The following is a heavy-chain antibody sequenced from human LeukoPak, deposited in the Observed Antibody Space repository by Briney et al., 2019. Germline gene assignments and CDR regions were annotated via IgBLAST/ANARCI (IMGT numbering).Heavy chain of an antibody. CDR2: ISSSSTI. Sequence: GSLRLSCAASGFTFSSYSMNWVRQAPGKGLEWVSYISSSSTIYYADSVKGRFTISRDNAKNSLYLQMNSLRAEDTAVYYCASASSGYYPYWGQGTLVTVSS. CDR3: ASASSGYYPY. D-gene: IGHD3-22*01. CDR1: GFTFSSYS. J-gene: IGHJ4*02. V-gene: IGHV3-48*01.